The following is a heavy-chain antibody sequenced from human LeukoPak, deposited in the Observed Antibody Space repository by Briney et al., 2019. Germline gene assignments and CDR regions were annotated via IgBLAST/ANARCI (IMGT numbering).Heavy chain of an antibody. CDR3: ASLTRYSGSTDV. CDR1: GGTFSSYA. J-gene: IGHJ6*04. Sequence: SVKVSCKASGGTFSSYAISWVRQAPGQGLEWMGGIIPIFGTANYAQKFQGRVTITTDESTSTAYMELSSLRSEETAVYYCASLTRYSGSTDVWGKGTTVTVSS. V-gene: IGHV1-69*05. CDR2: IIPIFGTA. D-gene: IGHD2-21*01.